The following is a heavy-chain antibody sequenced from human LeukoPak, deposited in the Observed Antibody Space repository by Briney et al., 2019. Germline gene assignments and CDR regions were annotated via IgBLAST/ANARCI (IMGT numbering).Heavy chain of an antibody. V-gene: IGHV4-59*01. J-gene: IGHJ4*02. D-gene: IGHD6-25*01. CDR3: ARATAGGRFDH. CDR1: GGSISSYY. CDR2: IYYSGST. Sequence: PSETLSLTCTVSGGSISSYYWSWIRQPPGKGLEWIGYIYYSGSTNYNPSLKSRVTISVDTSKSQFSLKLSSVTAADTAVYYCARATAGGRFDHWGQGTLVTVSS.